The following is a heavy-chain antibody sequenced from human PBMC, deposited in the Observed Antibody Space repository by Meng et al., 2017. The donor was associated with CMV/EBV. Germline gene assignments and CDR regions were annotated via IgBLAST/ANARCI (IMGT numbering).Heavy chain of an antibody. D-gene: IGHD3-16*01. CDR3: ARDQGGAFDI. J-gene: IGHJ3*02. V-gene: IGHV3-9*01. CDR1: GFTFDDYA. CDR2: ISWKCCSV. Sequence: LSLTCAASGFTFDDYAMHLVRQATGKGLEWVSGISWKCCSVGYADSVKGRFTVSRDNAKNYLYLQMNSLRDEDTDVYYCARDQGGAFDIWGQGTMVTVSS.